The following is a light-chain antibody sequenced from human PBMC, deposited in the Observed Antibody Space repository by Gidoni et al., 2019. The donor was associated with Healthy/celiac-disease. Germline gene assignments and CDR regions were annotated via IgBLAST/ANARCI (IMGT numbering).Light chain of an antibody. Sequence: SYELTQPPSVSVSPGQTARITCSGDALPKQYAYWYQQKPGQAPVLVIDKDSERPSGIPERFSGSSSGTTVTLTISGVQAEDEADYYCQSADSSGIWVFGGGTKLTVL. J-gene: IGLJ3*02. CDR2: KDS. CDR3: QSADSSGIWV. V-gene: IGLV3-25*03. CDR1: ALPKQY.